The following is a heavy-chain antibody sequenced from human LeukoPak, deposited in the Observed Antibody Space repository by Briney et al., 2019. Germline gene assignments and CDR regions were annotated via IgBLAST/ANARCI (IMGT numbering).Heavy chain of an antibody. D-gene: IGHD2-2*01. CDR3: ARDLPASRPLYFDY. CDR1: GFTFSSYS. CDR2: ISSSSSTI. V-gene: IGHV3-48*04. J-gene: IGHJ4*02. Sequence: PGGSLRLSCAASGFTFSSYSMNWVRQAPGKGLEWVSYISSSSSTIYYADSVKGRFTISRDNAKNSLYLQMNSLRAEDTAVYYCARDLPASRPLYFDYWGQGTLVTVSS.